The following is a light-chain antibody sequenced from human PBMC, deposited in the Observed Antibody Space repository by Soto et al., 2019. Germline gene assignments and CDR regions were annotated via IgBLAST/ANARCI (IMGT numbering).Light chain of an antibody. V-gene: IGLV1-40*01. CDR2: GNS. CDR3: QSYDSSLSGWL. CDR1: SSNIGAGRD. J-gene: IGLJ3*02. Sequence: QLVLTQPPSVSGAPGQRVTISCTGSSSNIGAGRDVHWYQQLPGTAPKLLIYGNSNRPSGVPDRFSGSKSGTSASLAITGLQAEDEADYYCQSYDSSLSGWLFGGGTKVTVL.